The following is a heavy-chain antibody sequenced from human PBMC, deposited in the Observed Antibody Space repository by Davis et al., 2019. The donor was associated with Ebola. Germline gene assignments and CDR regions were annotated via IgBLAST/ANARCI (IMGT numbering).Heavy chain of an antibody. CDR1: GFTFSDYH. Sequence: PGGSLRLSCAAPGFTFSDYHMSWIRQAPGKGLEWVSCVSGSGRTVYYADSVKGRFTISRDSAKNSLYLQMSSLRAEDTAVYYCATVTYHLPIYWGQGTLVAVSS. V-gene: IGHV3-11*01. CDR3: ATVTYHLPIY. J-gene: IGHJ4*02. D-gene: IGHD2-2*01. CDR2: VSGSGRTV.